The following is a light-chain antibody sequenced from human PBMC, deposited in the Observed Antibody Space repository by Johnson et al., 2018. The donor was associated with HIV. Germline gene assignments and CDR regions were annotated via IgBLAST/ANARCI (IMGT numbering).Light chain of an antibody. J-gene: IGLJ1*01. CDR1: SSNIGNNY. CDR3: GTWDTSLNSPV. Sequence: QSVLTQPPSVSAAPVQKVTISCSGSSSNIGNNYVSWYQQLPGTAPKLLIYENNKRPSGIPDRFSGSKSGTSATLGITGLQTGDEADYYCGTWDTSLNSPVFGTGTKVTVL. V-gene: IGLV1-51*02. CDR2: ENN.